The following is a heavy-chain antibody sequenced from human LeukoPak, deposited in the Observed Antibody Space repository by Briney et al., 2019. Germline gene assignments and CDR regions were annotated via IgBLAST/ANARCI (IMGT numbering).Heavy chain of an antibody. V-gene: IGHV3-23*01. D-gene: IGHD1-1*01. CDR3: AKDLSDNYNLFDY. CDR2: ISGPGYTT. CDR1: GFTFRSYA. Sequence: GGSLRLSCAAPGFTFRSYAMSWVRQAPGKGLEWVSVISGPGYTTYYADSVKGRLTISRDNSNNMLYLQLSSLRAEDTAVYYRAKDLSDNYNLFDYWGQGTLVTVSS. J-gene: IGHJ4*02.